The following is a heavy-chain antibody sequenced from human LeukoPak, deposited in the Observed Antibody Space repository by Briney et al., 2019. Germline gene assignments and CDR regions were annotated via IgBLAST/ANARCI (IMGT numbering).Heavy chain of an antibody. CDR1: GGSITSSSYY. CDR3: ATSTGSSNLGY. Sequence: SETLSLICTVSGGSITSSSYYWGWIRQPPGKGLEWIGSISYSGSTSYSPSLKSRVTISVDTSKNLFSLKLMFVTAADMAVHYCATSTGSSNLGYWGQGTLVTVSS. V-gene: IGHV4-39*01. J-gene: IGHJ4*02. CDR2: ISYSGST. D-gene: IGHD6-13*01.